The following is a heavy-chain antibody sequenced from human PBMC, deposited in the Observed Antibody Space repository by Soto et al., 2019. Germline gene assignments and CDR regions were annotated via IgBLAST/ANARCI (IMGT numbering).Heavy chain of an antibody. J-gene: IGHJ4*02. D-gene: IGHD6-25*01. CDR1: GFTFSSYG. Sequence: QVQLVESGGGVVQPGRSLRLSCAASGFTFSSYGMHWVRQAPGKGLEWVAVISYDGSNKYYADSVKGRFTISRDNSKNPLYLQMESLRAEDAAVYYCAKELEAAADDGGRGTLVTVSS. V-gene: IGHV3-30*18. CDR2: ISYDGSNK. CDR3: AKELEAAADD.